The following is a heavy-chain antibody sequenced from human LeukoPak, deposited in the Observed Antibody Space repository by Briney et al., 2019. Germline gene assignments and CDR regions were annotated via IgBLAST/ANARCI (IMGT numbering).Heavy chain of an antibody. CDR2: INAGNGNT. CDR3: ARDSSSWIYYFDY. D-gene: IGHD6-13*01. CDR1: GYTFTSYA. V-gene: IGHV1-3*01. Sequence: ASVKVSCKASGYTFTSYAMHWVRQAPEQRLEWMGWINAGNGNTKYSQKFQGRVTITRDTSASTAYMELSGLRSEDTAVYYCARDSSSWIYYFDYWGQGTLVTVSS. J-gene: IGHJ4*02.